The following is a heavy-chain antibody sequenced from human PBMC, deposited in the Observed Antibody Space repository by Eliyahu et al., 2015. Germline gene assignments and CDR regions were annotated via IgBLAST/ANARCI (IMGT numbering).Heavy chain of an antibody. CDR1: GASVSSNSAT. V-gene: IGHV6-1*01. CDR2: IYYRSKWST. J-gene: IGHJ1*01. Sequence: QVHLQQSGPGLVKPSQTVSLTXAIXGASVSSNSATWNWVRQSPSRGLEWLGRIYYRSKWSTGYAPSVKSRITINADTGRNQFSLHLNSVTPDDTAVYYCARGPAHFLYWGQGSLVTVSS. CDR3: ARGPAHFLY.